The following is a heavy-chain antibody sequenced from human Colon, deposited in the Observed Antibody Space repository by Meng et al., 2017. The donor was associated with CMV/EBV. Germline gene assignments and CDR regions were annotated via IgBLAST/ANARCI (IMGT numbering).Heavy chain of an antibody. CDR3: VRSSGWSLFDY. J-gene: IGHJ4*02. V-gene: IGHV1-2*02. Sequence: VRLMRSGDGVKEPGASVNVSCKTSGDTFSDYYMHWVRQAPGQGLEWMGWIRSDGSATNYAQKFRGRVTMTRDASVSTAYMELSGLTSDDTAVYFCVRSSGWSLFDYWGPGALVTVSS. CDR1: GDTFSDYY. CDR2: IRSDGSAT. D-gene: IGHD6-19*01.